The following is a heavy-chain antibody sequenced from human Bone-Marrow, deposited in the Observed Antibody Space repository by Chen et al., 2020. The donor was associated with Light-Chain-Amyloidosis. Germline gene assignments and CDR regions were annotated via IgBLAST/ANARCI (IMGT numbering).Heavy chain of an antibody. CDR3: ARRRDGYNVDY. D-gene: IGHD5-12*01. Sequence: EVQLEQSGPEVKKPGESLKIACKGSGYTFPNYWIGWVRQMPGKGLEWMGVIYPDDSEASYTPSFVGQVTSSAAKSITTAYLQWSSLKASHTAMYYCARRRDGYNVDYLGQGTLVTLSS. CDR1: GYTFPNYW. CDR2: IYPDDSEA. J-gene: IGHJ4*02. V-gene: IGHV5-51*01.